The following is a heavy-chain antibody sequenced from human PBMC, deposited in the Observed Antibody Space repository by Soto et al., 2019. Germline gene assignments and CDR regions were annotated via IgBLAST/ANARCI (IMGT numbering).Heavy chain of an antibody. J-gene: IGHJ4*02. CDR2: IYPGDSDT. Sequence: KISCKGSGYSFTSYWIGWVRQMPGKGLEWMGIIYPGDSDTRYSPSFQGQVTISADKSISTAYLQWSSLKASDTAMYYCARQGLYYYDSSGYYVGYWGQGTLVTVYS. CDR1: GYSFTSYW. D-gene: IGHD3-22*01. CDR3: ARQGLYYYDSSGYYVGY. V-gene: IGHV5-51*01.